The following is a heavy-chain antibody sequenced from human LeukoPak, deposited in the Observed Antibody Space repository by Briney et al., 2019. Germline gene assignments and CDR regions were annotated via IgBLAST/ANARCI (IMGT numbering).Heavy chain of an antibody. D-gene: IGHD2-15*01. CDR2: INPNSGGT. CDR3: ARDSGYCSGGSCYLDWFDP. V-gene: IGHV1-2*02. CDR1: GYTFTGYY. Sequence: ASVTVSCKASGYTFTGYYMHWVRQAPGQGLEWMGWINPNSGGTNYAQKFQGRVTMTRDTSISTAYMELSRLRSDDTAVYYCARDSGYCSGGSCYLDWFDPWGQGTLVTVSS. J-gene: IGHJ5*02.